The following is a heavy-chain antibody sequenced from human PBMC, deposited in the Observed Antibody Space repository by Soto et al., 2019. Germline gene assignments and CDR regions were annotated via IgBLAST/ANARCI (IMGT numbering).Heavy chain of an antibody. CDR1: GYTFTSYG. V-gene: IGHV1-18*04. CDR3: ARASDGYRSGWYVGYFDY. D-gene: IGHD6-19*01. CDR2: IRAYNGYT. Sequence: QVPLVQSGAEVKKPGASVKVSCKASGYTFTSYGISWVRQAPGQGLEWMGWIRAYNGYTNYAQKFQGRVTMTTDTSTSTAYMELRSLISDDTAVYYCARASDGYRSGWYVGYFDYWGQGTLVTVSS. J-gene: IGHJ4*02.